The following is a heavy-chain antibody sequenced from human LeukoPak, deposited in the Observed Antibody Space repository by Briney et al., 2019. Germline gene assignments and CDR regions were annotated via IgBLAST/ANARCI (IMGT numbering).Heavy chain of an antibody. CDR1: GFTFSNAW. D-gene: IGHD3-9*01. CDR3: TTSRFPLRYFNF. J-gene: IGHJ4*02. Sequence: GGSLRLSCAASGFTFSNAWMSWVRQAPGKGLEWVGRIKSKTNGETTDYAAPVKGRFTISGDDSKNTMYLQMDSLKTEDTAVYYCTTSRFPLRYFNFWGQGTQVTVSS. V-gene: IGHV3-15*01. CDR2: IKSKTNGETT.